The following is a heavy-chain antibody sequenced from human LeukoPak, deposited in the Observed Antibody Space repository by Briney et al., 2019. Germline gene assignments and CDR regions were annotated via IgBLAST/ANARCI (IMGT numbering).Heavy chain of an antibody. CDR3: ARRFCSGGDCYYLFDY. CDR1: GYTFTSYG. CDR2: IYPGDSDT. J-gene: IGHJ4*02. Sequence: KVSCKASGYTFTSYGISWVRQMPGKGLEWMGIIYPGDSDTRYSPSFQGQVTFSADKSIRTACLQWSSLKASDTAMYYCARRFCSGGDCYYLFDYWGQGTLVTVSS. V-gene: IGHV5-51*01. D-gene: IGHD2-15*01.